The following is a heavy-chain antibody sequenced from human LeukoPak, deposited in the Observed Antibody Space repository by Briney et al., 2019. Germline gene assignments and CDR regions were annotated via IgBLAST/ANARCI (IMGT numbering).Heavy chain of an antibody. V-gene: IGHV4-30-4*07. CDR1: GGSISSGGYS. Sequence: SETLSLTCAVSGGSISSGGYSWSWIRQPPGKGLEWIGYIYYSDTYYNPSLKSRVTISADTSKNQFSLRLNSVTAADTAVYYCASHSGGYACWGQGTLVTVSS. J-gene: IGHJ4*02. CDR2: IYYSDT. CDR3: ASHSGGYAC. D-gene: IGHD5-12*01.